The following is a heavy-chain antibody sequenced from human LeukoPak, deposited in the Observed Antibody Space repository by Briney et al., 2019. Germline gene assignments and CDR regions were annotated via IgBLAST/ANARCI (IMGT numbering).Heavy chain of an antibody. Sequence: PGGSLTLSCAASGLTFSGRRMNWVRQAPGQGLEWVANIKYDGSEEYYEDSVKGRFTISRDNAKNSLSLQMNYVRAGDTAIYYCAYTNHLTYWGQGTLVTVSS. D-gene: IGHD3-16*01. J-gene: IGHJ4*02. V-gene: IGHV3-7*01. CDR2: IKYDGSEE. CDR3: AYTNHLTY. CDR1: GLTFSGRR.